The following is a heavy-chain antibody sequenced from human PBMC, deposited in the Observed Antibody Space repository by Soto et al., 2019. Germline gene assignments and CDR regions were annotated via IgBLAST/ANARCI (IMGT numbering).Heavy chain of an antibody. CDR2: INPSGGKT. D-gene: IGHD3-10*01. J-gene: IGHJ4*02. CDR3: ARDEYHYGSGSSYNTLDD. Sequence: AASVKVSCKASGYTFTNHYIHWVRQGPGQGPEWMGTINPSGGKTDYAQKFKGRVTLTSDTPTSTVYMELRSLRSEDTAIYYCARDEYHYGSGSSYNTLDDWGQGTLVTVSS. V-gene: IGHV1-46*01. CDR1: GYTFTNHY.